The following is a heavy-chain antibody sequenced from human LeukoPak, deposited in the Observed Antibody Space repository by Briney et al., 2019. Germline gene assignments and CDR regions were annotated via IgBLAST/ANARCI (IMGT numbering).Heavy chain of an antibody. CDR1: GFTVSTIH. J-gene: IGHJ4*02. Sequence: GGSLRLSCAASGFTVSTIHVSWVRQAPGKGLEWVSIIYTGGSAQYAESVKGRFTISRDSSRNTVYLQMNSLRAEDTAVYYCVSGTIFGVTITDCRGQGTLVTVSS. CDR3: VSGTIFGVTITDC. CDR2: IYTGGSA. D-gene: IGHD3-3*01. V-gene: IGHV3-53*01.